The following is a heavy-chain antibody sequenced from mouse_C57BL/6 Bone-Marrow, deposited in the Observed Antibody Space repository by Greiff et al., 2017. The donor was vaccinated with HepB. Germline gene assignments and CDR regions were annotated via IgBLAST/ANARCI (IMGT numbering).Heavy chain of an antibody. D-gene: IGHD1-1*01. CDR3: ARLTAVVATRGDY. CDR1: GYTFTSYW. V-gene: IGHV1-55*01. CDR2: IYPGSGST. Sequence: VQLQQPGAELVKPGASVKMSCKASGYTFTSYWITWVKQRPGQGLEWIGDIYPGSGSTNYNEKFKSKATLTVDTSSSTAYMQLSSLTSEDSAVYNCARLTAVVATRGDYWGQGTTLTVSS. J-gene: IGHJ2*01.